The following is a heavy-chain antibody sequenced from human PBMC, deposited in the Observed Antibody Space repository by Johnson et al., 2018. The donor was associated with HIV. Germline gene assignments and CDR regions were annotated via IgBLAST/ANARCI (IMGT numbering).Heavy chain of an antibody. CDR1: GFTFSSYW. J-gene: IGHJ3*02. D-gene: IGHD3-10*01. CDR3: AKDLVERSGISDDAVDI. CDR2: IYSGGST. Sequence: VQLVESGGGLVQPGGSLRLSCAASGFTFSSYWMSWVRQAPGKGLEWVSVIYSGGSTYYADSVKGRFTISRDNSKNTLYLQMNSLRAEDAAVYYCAKDLVERSGISDDAVDIWGQGTMVTVSS. V-gene: IGHV3-66*01.